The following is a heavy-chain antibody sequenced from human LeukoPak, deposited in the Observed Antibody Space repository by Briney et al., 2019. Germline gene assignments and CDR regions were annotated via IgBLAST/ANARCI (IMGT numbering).Heavy chain of an antibody. CDR3: AKHRGVYYYGDFQH. CDR1: GFSFSSYE. V-gene: IGHV3-48*03. D-gene: IGHD3-22*01. Sequence: GGSLRLSCAASGFSFSSYEMNWVRQAPGKGLEWVSYISSSGSTKEYADSVKGRFTISRDNSQNTLYLQMNSLRAEDTAVYYCAKHRGVYYYGDFQHWGQGTLVTVSS. J-gene: IGHJ1*01. CDR2: ISSSGSTK.